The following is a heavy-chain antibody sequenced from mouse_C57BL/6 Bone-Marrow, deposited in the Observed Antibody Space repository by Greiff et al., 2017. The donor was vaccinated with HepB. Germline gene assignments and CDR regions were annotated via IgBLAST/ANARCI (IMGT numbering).Heavy chain of an antibody. J-gene: IGHJ2*01. CDR2: IDPSDSYT. Sequence: QVQLQQPGAELVMPGASVKLSCKASGYTFTSYWMHWVKQRPGQGLEWIGEIDPSDSYTNYNQKLKGKSTLTVDKSSSTAYMQLSSLTSEDSAVYYCAREGGSTMITTYYFDYWGQGTTLTVSS. CDR3: AREGGSTMITTYYFDY. D-gene: IGHD2-4*01. CDR1: GYTFTSYW. V-gene: IGHV1-69*01.